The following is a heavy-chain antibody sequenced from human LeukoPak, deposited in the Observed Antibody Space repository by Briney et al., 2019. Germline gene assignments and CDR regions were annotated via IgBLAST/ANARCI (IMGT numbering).Heavy chain of an antibody. J-gene: IGHJ6*03. CDR3: AKDNPEGGRILDHLMDV. V-gene: IGHV3-30*02. CDR1: GFTFSTHW. Sequence: GGSLRLSCAASGFTFSTHWMHWVRQAPGKGLEWVAFIRYDGSNKYYADSVKGRFTISRDNSKNTLYLQMNSLRAEDTAVYYCAKDNPEGGRILDHLMDVWGKGTTVTVSS. CDR2: IRYDGSNK. D-gene: IGHD3-3*01.